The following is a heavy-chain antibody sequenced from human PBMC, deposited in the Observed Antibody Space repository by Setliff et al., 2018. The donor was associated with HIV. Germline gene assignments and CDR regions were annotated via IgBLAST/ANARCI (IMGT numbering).Heavy chain of an antibody. CDR2: IYYSGST. CDR1: GGSIINYF. J-gene: IGHJ6*03. CDR3: AGIVRWELVATSTFFYYYMDV. Sequence: PSETLSLTCTVSGGSIINYFWSWIRLPPGKRLEWIGYIYYSGSTDYNPSLKSRVTISVDTSKSQVSLKLSSVTAADTAVYYCAGIVRWELVATSTFFYYYMDVWGKGTTVTVSS. V-gene: IGHV4-59*08. D-gene: IGHD1-26*01.